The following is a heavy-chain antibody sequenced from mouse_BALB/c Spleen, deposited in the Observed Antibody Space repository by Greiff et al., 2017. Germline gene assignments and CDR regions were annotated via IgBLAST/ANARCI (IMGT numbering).Heavy chain of an antibody. CDR2: IWAGGST. CDR1: GFSLTSYG. Sequence: VQGVESGPGLVAPSQSLSITCTVSGFSLTSYGVHWVRQPPGKGLEWLGVIWAGGSTNYNSALMSRLSISKDNSKSQVFLKMNSLQTDDTAMYYCARDYGSSYRFAYWGQGTLVTVSA. V-gene: IGHV2-9*02. J-gene: IGHJ3*01. D-gene: IGHD1-1*01. CDR3: ARDYGSSYRFAY.